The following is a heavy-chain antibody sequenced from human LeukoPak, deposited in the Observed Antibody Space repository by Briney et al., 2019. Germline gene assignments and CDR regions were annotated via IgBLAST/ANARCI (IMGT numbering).Heavy chain of an antibody. J-gene: IGHJ6*02. CDR2: ISGSGGST. CDR1: GFTFSSYA. D-gene: IGHD1-1*01. V-gene: IGHV3-23*01. Sequence: QSGGSLRLSCAASGFTFSSYAMSWVRQAPGKGLEWVSAISGSGGSTYYADSVKGRFTISRDNSKNTLYLQMNSLRAEDTAVYYCAKGNERYYYGMDVWGQGTTVTVSS. CDR3: AKGNERYYYGMDV.